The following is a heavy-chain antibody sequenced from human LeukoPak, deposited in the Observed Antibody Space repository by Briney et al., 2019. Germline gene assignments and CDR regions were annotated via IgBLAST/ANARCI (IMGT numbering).Heavy chain of an antibody. CDR2: ISGSGGST. CDR3: AKAGGFVVVPAAQPDY. V-gene: IGHV3-23*01. D-gene: IGHD2-2*01. J-gene: IGHJ4*02. Sequence: SGGSLRLSCAASGFTFSSYAMSWDRQAPGKGLEWVSAISGSGGSTYYADSVKGRFTISRDNSKNTLYLQMNSLRAEDTAVYYCAKAGGFVVVPAAQPDYWGQGTLVTVSS. CDR1: GFTFSSYA.